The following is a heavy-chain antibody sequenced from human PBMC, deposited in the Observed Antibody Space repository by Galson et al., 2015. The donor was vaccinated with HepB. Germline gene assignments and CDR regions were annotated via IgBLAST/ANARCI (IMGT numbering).Heavy chain of an antibody. CDR3: AIRHMHTNRWSDY. CDR1: GGTFSAFA. CDR2: TIPVFHTP. Sequence: SVKVSCKASGGTFSAFAISWVRQAPGQGLEWMGGTIPVFHTPNYAQKFQGRVTITADESTRTTSMELSSLRSEDTAVYYCAIRHMHTNRWSDYWGQGALISVSS. V-gene: IGHV1-69*13. D-gene: IGHD2-21*01. J-gene: IGHJ4*02.